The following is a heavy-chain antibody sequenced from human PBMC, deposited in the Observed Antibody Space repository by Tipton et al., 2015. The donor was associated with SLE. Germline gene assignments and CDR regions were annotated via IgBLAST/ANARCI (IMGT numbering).Heavy chain of an antibody. Sequence: TLSLTFTVSGYSISSGYFWGWVRTPPGKGLEWIGFVSYTGSAYYNPSHKGRFSISIHTPNSQFSLSLPSVTAAHTAVYYCAREVNVISDSDAFEIWGRGTMVTVSS. D-gene: IGHD3-10*01. V-gene: IGHV4-38-2*02. J-gene: IGHJ3*02. CDR1: GYSISSGYF. CDR2: VSYTGSA. CDR3: AREVNVISDSDAFEI.